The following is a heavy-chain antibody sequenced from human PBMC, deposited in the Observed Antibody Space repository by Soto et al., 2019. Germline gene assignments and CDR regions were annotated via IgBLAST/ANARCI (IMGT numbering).Heavy chain of an antibody. J-gene: IGHJ4*02. V-gene: IGHV3-30*18. CDR1: GFTFSSYG. CDR2: ISYDGSNK. CDR3: AKDKSSSWYVFDY. D-gene: IGHD6-13*01. Sequence: QVQLVESGGGVVQPGRSLRLSCAASGFTFSSYGMHWVRQAPGKGLEWMAVISYDGSNKYYADSVKDRFTISRDNSKNTLYLQMNSLRAEDTAVYYCAKDKSSSWYVFDYWGQGTLVTVSS.